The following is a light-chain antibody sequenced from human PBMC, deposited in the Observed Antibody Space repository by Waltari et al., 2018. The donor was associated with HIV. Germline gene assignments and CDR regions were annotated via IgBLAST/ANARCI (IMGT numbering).Light chain of an antibody. CDR1: SRDVGGYTY. CDR2: DVS. Sequence: QSALTQPRSVSGSPGQSVTISCTGTSRDVGGYTYVSWYQQHPTNAPKLTIDDVSKRPSGRPDRFSGSKSGNTASLTSSGLQAEDEAEYYCCSYAGTYTWVFGGGTKLTVL. J-gene: IGLJ3*02. V-gene: IGLV2-11*01. CDR3: CSYAGTYTWV.